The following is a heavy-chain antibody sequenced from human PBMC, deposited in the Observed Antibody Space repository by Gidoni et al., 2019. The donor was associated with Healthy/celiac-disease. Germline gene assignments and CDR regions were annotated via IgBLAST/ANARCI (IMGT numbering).Heavy chain of an antibody. D-gene: IGHD6-13*01. CDR2: IYHSGST. V-gene: IGHV4-38-2*02. J-gene: IGHJ6*02. Sequence: QVQLQESGPGLVKPSETLSLTCTVSGYSISSGYYWGWIRQPPGKGLEWIGSIYHSGSTYYNPSLKSRVTISVDTSKNQFSLKLSSVTAADTAVYYCASGQQLVPYYYYYGMDVWGQGTTVTVSS. CDR3: ASGQQLVPYYYYYGMDV. CDR1: GYSISSGYY.